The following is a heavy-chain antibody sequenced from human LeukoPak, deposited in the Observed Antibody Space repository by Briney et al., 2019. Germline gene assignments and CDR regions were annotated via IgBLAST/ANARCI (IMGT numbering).Heavy chain of an antibody. J-gene: IGHJ4*02. CDR3: AREVAGTGGFDY. Sequence: SQTLSLTCAISGDSVSSNSAAWNWIRQSPSRGLEWLGRTYYRSRWYNDYALSVKSRIIVNPDTSRNQFSLQLDPVTPEDTAVYYCAREVAGTGGFDYWGQGTLVTVSS. V-gene: IGHV6-1*01. D-gene: IGHD2-15*01. CDR2: TYYRSRWYN. CDR1: GDSVSSNSAA.